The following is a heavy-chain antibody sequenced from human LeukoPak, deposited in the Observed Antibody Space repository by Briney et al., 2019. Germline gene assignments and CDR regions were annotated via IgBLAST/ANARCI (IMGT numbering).Heavy chain of an antibody. V-gene: IGHV3-30*04. D-gene: IGHD3-10*01. CDR3: SRTLVGLTMFRGVIGGCDY. CDR1: GFTFSSYA. J-gene: IGHJ4*02. Sequence: PGGSLRLSCAASGFTFSSYAMHWVRQAPGKGLEWVAVISYDGSNKYYADSVKGRFTISRDNSKNTLYLQMNSLRAEDTAVYYCSRTLVGLTMFRGVIGGCDYWGQGTLVTVSS. CDR2: ISYDGSNK.